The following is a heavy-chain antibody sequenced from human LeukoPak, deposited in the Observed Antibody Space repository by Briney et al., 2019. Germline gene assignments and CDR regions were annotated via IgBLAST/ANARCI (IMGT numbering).Heavy chain of an antibody. D-gene: IGHD4-17*01. CDR3: ARDRNDYGDLDAFDI. CDR2: IYYIGST. V-gene: IGHV4-59*01. CDR1: GGSINNYY. J-gene: IGHJ3*02. Sequence: PSETLSLTCTVSGGSINNYYWSWIRQPPEKGLEWIGYIYYIGSTNYNPSLKSRVTISVDTSKNQFSLELSSVTAADTAVYYCARDRNDYGDLDAFDIWGQGTMVTVSS.